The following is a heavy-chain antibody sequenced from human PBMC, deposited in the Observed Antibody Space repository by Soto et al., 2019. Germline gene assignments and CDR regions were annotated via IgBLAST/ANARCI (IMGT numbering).Heavy chain of an antibody. J-gene: IGHJ6*02. CDR1: GGTFSSYA. CDR3: ATGIIVVVPPYYYYYGMDV. V-gene: IGHV1-69*01. Sequence: QVQLVQSGAEVKKPGSSVKVSCKASGGTFSSYAMSWVRQAPGQGLEWMGGIIPIFGTANYAQKFQGRVTITADESTSTAYMELSSLRSEDTAVYYCATGIIVVVPPYYYYYGMDVRGQGTTVTVSS. D-gene: IGHD2-2*01. CDR2: IIPIFGTA.